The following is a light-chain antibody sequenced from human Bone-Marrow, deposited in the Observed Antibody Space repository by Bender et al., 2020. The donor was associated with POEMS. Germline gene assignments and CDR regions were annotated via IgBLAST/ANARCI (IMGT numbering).Light chain of an antibody. CDR3: QSYDSTDVV. CDR1: SGSIVTNY. V-gene: IGLV6-57*02. CDR2: EDY. Sequence: NFMLTQPHSVSESPGKTVTISCTGSSGSIVTNYVQWYQQRPGSPPTTVIYEDYQRPSGFPDRFSGSIDGSSNSASLTISGLKTEDEADYCCQSYDSTDVVFGGGTKLTVL. J-gene: IGLJ2*01.